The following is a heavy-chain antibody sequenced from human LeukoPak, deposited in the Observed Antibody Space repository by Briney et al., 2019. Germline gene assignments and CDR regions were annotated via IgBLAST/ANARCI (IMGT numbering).Heavy chain of an antibody. Sequence: PVRVSCKASGGTFSSYAISWVRQAPGQGLEWMGGIIPIFGTANYAQKFKGRVTITADKSTSTAYMELSSLRSEDTAVYYCARGKYSSGWTDVGYWGQGTLVTVSS. CDR3: ARGKYSSGWTDVGY. D-gene: IGHD6-19*01. CDR1: GGTFSSYA. V-gene: IGHV1-69*06. CDR2: IIPIFGTA. J-gene: IGHJ4*02.